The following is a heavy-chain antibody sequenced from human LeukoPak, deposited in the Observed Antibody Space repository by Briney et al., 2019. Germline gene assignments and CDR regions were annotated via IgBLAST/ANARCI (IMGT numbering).Heavy chain of an antibody. CDR1: GGSFSGYY. CDR3: ARGRKEYSSSWYDY. V-gene: IGHV4-34*01. D-gene: IGHD6-13*01. Sequence: SETLSLTCAVYGGSFSGYYWSWVRQPPGKGLEWVGEVNHSGRTNYNTSLKSGVTISVDTSKTQFSLKLSSVTAADTAVYYCARGRKEYSSSWYDYWGQGTLVTVPS. J-gene: IGHJ4*02. CDR2: VNHSGRT.